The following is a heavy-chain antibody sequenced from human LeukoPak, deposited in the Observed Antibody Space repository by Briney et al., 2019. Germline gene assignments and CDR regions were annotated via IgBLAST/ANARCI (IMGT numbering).Heavy chain of an antibody. CDR2: ISWDGGST. CDR3: AKDLGPFGGVISDY. Sequence: GVLRLSCAASGFTFDDYAMHWVRQAPGKGLEWVSLISWDGGSTYYADSVKGRFTISRDNGKNSLYLQMNSLRAEDTALYYCAKDLGPFGGVISDYWGQGTLVTVSS. D-gene: IGHD3-16*01. CDR1: GFTFDDYA. J-gene: IGHJ4*02. V-gene: IGHV3-43D*03.